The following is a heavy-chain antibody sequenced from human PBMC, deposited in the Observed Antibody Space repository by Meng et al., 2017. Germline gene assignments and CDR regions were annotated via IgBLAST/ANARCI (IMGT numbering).Heavy chain of an antibody. CDR3: ARAIAVAGITIDY. J-gene: IGHJ4*02. Sequence: VQLQESGPGLGRPSETPSLTCPVSGGSVRSGSYYWSWIRQPPGKGLEGIGYIYYSGSTNYNPSVKSRVTISVDTSKNQFSLKLSSVTAADTAVYYCARAIAVAGITIDYWGQGTLVTVSS. V-gene: IGHV4-61*01. CDR1: GGSVRSGSYY. CDR2: IYYSGST. D-gene: IGHD6-19*01.